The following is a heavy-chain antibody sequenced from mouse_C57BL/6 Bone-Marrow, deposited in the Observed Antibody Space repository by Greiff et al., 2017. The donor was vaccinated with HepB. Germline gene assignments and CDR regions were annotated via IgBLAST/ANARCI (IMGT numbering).Heavy chain of an antibody. Sequence: VQLQQSVAELVRPGASVKLSCTASGFNIKNTYMHWVKQRPEQGLEWIGRIDPANGNTKYAPKFQGKATITADTSSSTAYMELRSLTSEDSAVYFCARCRSTMVTTPFAYWGQGTLVTVSA. V-gene: IGHV14-3*01. J-gene: IGHJ3*01. CDR3: ARCRSTMVTTPFAY. CDR1: GFNIKNTY. D-gene: IGHD2-2*01. CDR2: IDPANGNT.